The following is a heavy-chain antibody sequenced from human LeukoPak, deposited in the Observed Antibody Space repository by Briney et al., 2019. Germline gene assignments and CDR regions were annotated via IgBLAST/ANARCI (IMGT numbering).Heavy chain of an antibody. CDR3: ARDVGGDSAFDI. D-gene: IGHD3-10*01. J-gene: IGHJ3*02. Sequence: SETLSLTCNVSGGSFSSYYWSWLRQPPGKGLEWIGHIRYSGSTNYNPSLESRVSILIDTSKSQFPLRVTSVTAADTALYYCARDVGGDSAFDIWGQGTTVTVSS. V-gene: IGHV4-59*01. CDR2: IRYSGST. CDR1: GGSFSSYY.